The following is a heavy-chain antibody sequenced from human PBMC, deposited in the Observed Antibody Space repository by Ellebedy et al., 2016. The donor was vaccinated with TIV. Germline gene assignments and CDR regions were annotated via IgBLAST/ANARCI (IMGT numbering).Heavy chain of an antibody. CDR2: IKQDGSEK. Sequence: GESLKISCAASGFTFSSYWMSWVRQAPGKGLEWVANIKQDGSEKYYVDSVKGRFTISRDNAKNSLYLQMNSLRAEDTAVYYCARVGYSGCLDYWGQGTLVTVSS. D-gene: IGHD5-12*01. CDR3: ARVGYSGCLDY. J-gene: IGHJ4*02. V-gene: IGHV3-7*01. CDR1: GFTFSSYW.